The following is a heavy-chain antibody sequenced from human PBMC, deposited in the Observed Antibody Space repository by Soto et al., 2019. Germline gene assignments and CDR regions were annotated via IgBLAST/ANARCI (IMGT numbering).Heavy chain of an antibody. D-gene: IGHD4-17*01. CDR3: ALSHTVTTDY. J-gene: IGHJ4*02. Sequence: EVQLVESGGGLVQPGGSLRLSCAASGLTFSSYWMHWVRQAPGKGLVWVSRINSDGSSTSYADSVKGRFTISRDNAKNPRYLQMNSLGAEVTAVYYCALSHTVTTDYWGQGTLVTVSS. CDR1: GLTFSSYW. CDR2: INSDGSST. V-gene: IGHV3-74*01.